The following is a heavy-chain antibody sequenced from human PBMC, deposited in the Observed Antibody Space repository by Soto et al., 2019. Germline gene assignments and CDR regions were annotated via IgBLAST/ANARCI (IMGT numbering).Heavy chain of an antibody. CDR3: ARDQGRTVTRGDWFDP. CDR1: GFMFSTYA. V-gene: IGHV3-30-3*01. CDR2: ISYDGSAI. Sequence: QVQLVESGGGVVQPGRSLRLSCAASGFMFSTYAMHWVRQAPGKGLEWVAVISYDGSAISYGDSGKGRFTISRDNSRNTLYLEMNSLQPEDTAVFYCARDQGRTVTRGDWFDPWGQGTLVTVSS. J-gene: IGHJ5*02. D-gene: IGHD6-19*01.